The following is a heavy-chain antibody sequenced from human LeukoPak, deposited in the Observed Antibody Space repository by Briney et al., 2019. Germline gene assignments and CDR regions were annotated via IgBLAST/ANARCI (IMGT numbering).Heavy chain of an antibody. CDR2: FDPEDGET. V-gene: IGHV1-24*01. Sequence: ASVKVSCKVSGYTLTGLSMHWVRQAPGKGLEWMGGFDPEDGETIYAQKFQGRVTMTEDTSTDTAYMELSSLRSEDTAVYYCATVRGSYGGWAFDYWGQGTLVTVSS. CDR1: GYTLTGLS. D-gene: IGHD5-18*01. J-gene: IGHJ4*02. CDR3: ATVRGSYGGWAFDY.